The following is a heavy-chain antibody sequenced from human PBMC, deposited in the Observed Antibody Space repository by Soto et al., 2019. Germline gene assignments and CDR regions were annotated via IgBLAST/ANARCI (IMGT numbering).Heavy chain of an antibody. D-gene: IGHD4-17*01. CDR3: ARDSTVTTTLLDV. CDR1: GGSISTGGNY. CDR2: IYYSGST. V-gene: IGHV4-31*03. Sequence: QVQLQESGPGLVKPSQTLSLTCTVSGGSISTGGNYWSWIRQHPGKGLEWIWYIYYSGSTYYNPSLKSRVTISVDTSKNQFSLKLTSVTAADTAVYYCARDSTVTTTLLDVWGQGTTVTVSS. J-gene: IGHJ6*02.